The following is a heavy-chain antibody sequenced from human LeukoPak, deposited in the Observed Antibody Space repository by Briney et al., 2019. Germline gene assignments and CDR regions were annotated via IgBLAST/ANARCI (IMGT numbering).Heavy chain of an antibody. CDR2: IYHSGST. D-gene: IGHD2-15*01. V-gene: IGHV4-38-2*02. J-gene: IGHJ4*02. Sequence: SETLSLTCTVSGGSISSYYWGWIRQPPGKGLEWIGSIYHSGSTYYNPSLKSRVTISVDTSKNQFSLKLSSVTAADTAVYYCARVDIAVVPSTNFDYWGQGTLVTVSS. CDR1: GGSISSYY. CDR3: ARVDIAVVPSTNFDY.